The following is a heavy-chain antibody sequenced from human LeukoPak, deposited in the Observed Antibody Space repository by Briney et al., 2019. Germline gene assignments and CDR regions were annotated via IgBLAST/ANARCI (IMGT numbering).Heavy chain of an antibody. D-gene: IGHD3-10*01. V-gene: IGHV3-30*04. CDR3: ARGPAYGMRSDYLDY. Sequence: GGSLRLSCAASGFTFSSYAMHWVRQAPGKGLEWVAVISYDGSNKYYADSVKGRFTISRDNSKNTLYLQMNSLRVDDTAVYFCARGPAYGMRSDYLDYWGQGTLVTVSS. CDR2: ISYDGSNK. CDR1: GFTFSSYA. J-gene: IGHJ4*02.